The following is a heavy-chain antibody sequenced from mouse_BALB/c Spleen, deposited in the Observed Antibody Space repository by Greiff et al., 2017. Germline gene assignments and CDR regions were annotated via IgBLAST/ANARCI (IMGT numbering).Heavy chain of an antibody. CDR1: GYSITSGYY. V-gene: IGHV3-6*02. CDR3: ARGARLLRLRRDAMDY. D-gene: IGHD1-2*01. CDR2: ISYDGSN. J-gene: IGHJ4*01. Sequence: VQLKESGPGLVKPSQSLSLTCSVTGYSITSGYYWNWIRQFPGNKLEWMGYISYDGSNNYNPSLKNRISITCDTSKNQFFLKLNSVTTEDTATYYCARGARLLRLRRDAMDYWGQGTSVTVSS.